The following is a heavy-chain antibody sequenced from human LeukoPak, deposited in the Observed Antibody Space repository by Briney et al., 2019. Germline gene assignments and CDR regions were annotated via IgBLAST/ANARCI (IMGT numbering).Heavy chain of an antibody. V-gene: IGHV4-59*01. CDR1: GGSISSYY. Sequence: PSETLSLTCTVSGGSISSYYWSWIRQPPGKGLEWIGYIYYSGSTNYNPSLKSRVTISVDTSKNQFSLKLSSVIAADTAVYYCARASIASGRGDFDYWGQGTLVTVSS. D-gene: IGHD6-13*01. CDR3: ARASIASGRGDFDY. CDR2: IYYSGST. J-gene: IGHJ4*02.